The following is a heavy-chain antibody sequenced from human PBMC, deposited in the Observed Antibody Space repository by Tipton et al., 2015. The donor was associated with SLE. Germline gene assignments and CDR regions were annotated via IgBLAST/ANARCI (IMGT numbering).Heavy chain of an antibody. CDR2: INHSGST. J-gene: IGHJ6*03. CDR1: GGSFSGYY. V-gene: IGHV4-34*01. Sequence: TLSLTRAVYGGSFSGYYWSWIRQPPGKGLEWIGEINHSGSTNYNPSLKSRVTISVDTSKNQFSLKLSSVTAADTAVYYCARARCSSTSCYGPYYYYMDVWGKGTTVTVSS. D-gene: IGHD2-2*01. CDR3: ARARCSSTSCYGPYYYYMDV.